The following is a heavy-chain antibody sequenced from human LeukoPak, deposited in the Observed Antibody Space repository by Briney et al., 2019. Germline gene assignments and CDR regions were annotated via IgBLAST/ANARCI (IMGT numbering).Heavy chain of an antibody. CDR3: ARGRDGYNFDY. D-gene: IGHD5-24*01. J-gene: IGHJ4*02. CDR1: GFTFSNSG. Sequence: PGGSLRLSCAASGFTFSNSGMHWVRQAPGKGLEWVAFMPSDGSNEYYAASVKGRFTISRDNSKNTLYLQMSSLRPEDTAVYYCARGRDGYNFDYWGQGTLVTVSS. CDR2: MPSDGSNE. V-gene: IGHV3-30*02.